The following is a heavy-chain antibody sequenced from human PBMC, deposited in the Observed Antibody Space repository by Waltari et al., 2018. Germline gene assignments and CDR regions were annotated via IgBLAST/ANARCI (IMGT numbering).Heavy chain of an antibody. D-gene: IGHD5-18*01. V-gene: IGHV4-39*01. CDR3: ARQGGPRGYSYVRRGWFDP. CDR1: GGSISSSSYY. Sequence: QLQLQESGPGLVKPSETLSLTCTVSGGSISSSSYYWGWIRQPPGKGLEWIGSIYYSGSTYTSPALTSRVTIAVDTSKNQFSLKLCSVTAADTAVYYCARQGGPRGYSYVRRGWFDPWGQGTLVTVSS. J-gene: IGHJ5*02. CDR2: IYYSGST.